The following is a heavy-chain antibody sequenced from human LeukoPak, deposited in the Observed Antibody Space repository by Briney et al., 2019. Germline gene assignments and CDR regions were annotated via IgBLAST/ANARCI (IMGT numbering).Heavy chain of an antibody. J-gene: IGHJ4*02. V-gene: IGHV3-21*01. Sequence: GGSLRLSCAASGFTFSSYSMNWVRQAPGKGLEWVSSISSSSSYIYYADSVKGRFTISRDNAKNSLYLQMNSLRAEDTAVYYCARVLRYFDWLPEDYWGQGTLVTVSS. CDR1: GFTFSSYS. CDR3: ARVLRYFDWLPEDY. CDR2: ISSSSSYI. D-gene: IGHD3-9*01.